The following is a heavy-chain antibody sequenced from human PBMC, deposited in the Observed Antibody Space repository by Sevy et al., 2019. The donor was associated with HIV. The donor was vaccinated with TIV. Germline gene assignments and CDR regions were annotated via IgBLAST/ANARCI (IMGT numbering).Heavy chain of an antibody. J-gene: IGHJ4*02. CDR2: ISNSGTSM. D-gene: IGHD4-17*01. Sequence: GGYLRLSCVASGFTFSSYEMNWVRQAPGKGLEWVSYISNSGTSMYYSDSVKGRFTISRDNARNSLYLQMNSLRAEDTAVYYCARDLPPSATTVAHFDCWGQGTSVTVSS. CDR3: ARDLPPSATTVAHFDC. CDR1: GFTFSSYE. V-gene: IGHV3-48*03.